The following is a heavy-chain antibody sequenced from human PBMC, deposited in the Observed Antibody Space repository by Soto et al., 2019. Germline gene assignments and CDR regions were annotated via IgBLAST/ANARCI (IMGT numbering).Heavy chain of an antibody. CDR2: MNPNSGNT. D-gene: IGHD4-17*01. CDR3: VRGDYGDYSHWFDP. V-gene: IGHV1-8*01. CDR1: GYTFTKFD. J-gene: IGHJ5*02. Sequence: QVQLVQSGAEVKKPGASVRVSCKASGYTFTKFDINWVRQATGQGLEWMGWMNPNSGNTGYAQKFQGRVTMTRNTSITTAYMELSTVRSEDTAVYYCVRGDYGDYSHWFDPWGQGTLVTVSS.